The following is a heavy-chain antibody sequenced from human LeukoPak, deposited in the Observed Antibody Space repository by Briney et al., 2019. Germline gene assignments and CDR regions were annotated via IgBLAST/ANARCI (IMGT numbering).Heavy chain of an antibody. CDR1: GGTFSSYA. CDR2: IIPIFGTA. D-gene: IGHD2-2*01. V-gene: IGHV1-69*05. CDR3: ARSRQLLYYYYYYMDV. J-gene: IGHJ6*03. Sequence: SVKVSCKASGGTFSSYAISWVRPAPGQGLEWMGGIIPIFGTANYAQKFQGRVTITTDESTSTAYMELSSLRSEDAAVYYCARSRQLLYYYYYYMDVWGKGTTVTVSS.